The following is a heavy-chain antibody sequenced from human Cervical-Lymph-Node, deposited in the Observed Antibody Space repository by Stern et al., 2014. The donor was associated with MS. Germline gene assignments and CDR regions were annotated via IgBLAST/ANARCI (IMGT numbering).Heavy chain of an antibody. J-gene: IGHJ4*02. Sequence: VQLEESGGGVVQPGRSLRLSCAASGFTFSSYGMHWVRQAPGKGLEWVAVISYDGSNKYYADSVKGRFTISRDNSKNTLYLQMNSLRAEDTAVYYCAKDVLEWLLYVDYWGQGTLVTVSS. CDR1: GFTFSSYG. D-gene: IGHD3-3*01. CDR2: ISYDGSNK. CDR3: AKDVLEWLLYVDY. V-gene: IGHV3-30*18.